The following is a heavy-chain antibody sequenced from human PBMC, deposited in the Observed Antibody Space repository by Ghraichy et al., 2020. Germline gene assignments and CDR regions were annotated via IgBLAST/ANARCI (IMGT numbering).Heavy chain of an antibody. CDR3: ARGAINYDFWRTTTGYAMDV. CDR2: ISYDAKDK. V-gene: IGHV3-30*04. J-gene: IGHJ6*02. Sequence: GGSLRLSCAASGFTFSNYAMHWVRQAPGKGLEWVTIISYDAKDKYYADSVKGRFTISRDNSKNTLYLQMNSLRPEDTAVYYCARGAINYDFWRTTTGYAMDVWGQGTTVTVSS. CDR1: GFTFSNYA. D-gene: IGHD3-3*01.